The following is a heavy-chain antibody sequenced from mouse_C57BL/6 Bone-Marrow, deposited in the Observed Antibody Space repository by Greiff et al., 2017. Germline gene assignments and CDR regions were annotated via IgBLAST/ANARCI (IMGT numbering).Heavy chain of an antibody. V-gene: IGHV1-64*01. CDR2: IHPNSGST. J-gene: IGHJ1*03. Sequence: QVQLQQPGAELVKPGASVKLSCKASGYTFTSYWMHWVKQRPGQGLEWIGMIHPNSGSTNYNEKFKSKATLTVDKSSSTAYMQLSSLTSEDSAVYYCARWSSSSHWYFDVWGTGTTVTVSS. CDR1: GYTFTSYW. CDR3: ARWSSSSHWYFDV. D-gene: IGHD1-1*01.